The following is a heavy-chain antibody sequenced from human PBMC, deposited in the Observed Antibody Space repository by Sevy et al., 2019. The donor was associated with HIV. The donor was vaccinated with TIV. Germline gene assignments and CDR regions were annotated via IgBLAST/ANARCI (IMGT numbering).Heavy chain of an antibody. J-gene: IGHJ6*02. CDR1: GFPFNDHA. V-gene: IGHV3-9*01. D-gene: IGHD2-21*01. Sequence: GGSLRLSCAASGFPFNDHAMHWVRQVPGKGLEWVSGVSWNSRNIGYADSVKGPFTISRDNARHFLYLEMNSLRPEDTALYYCAKDINRGCDGVNCYSYYYYFYGLDVWGQGTTVTVSS. CDR2: VSWNSRNI. CDR3: AKDINRGCDGVNCYSYYYYFYGLDV.